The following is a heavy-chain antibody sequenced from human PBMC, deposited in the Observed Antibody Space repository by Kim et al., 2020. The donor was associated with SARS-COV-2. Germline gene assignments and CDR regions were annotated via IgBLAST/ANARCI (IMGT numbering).Heavy chain of an antibody. CDR1: GFTFSTYA. Sequence: GGSLRLSCAASGFTFSTYAMSWVRQVPARGLEWVSIIGGGGATTYYADSVKGRFTISRDNSKSTLYLQMNNLRAEDAAVYYCAKVVSSRIAAPGERHFDYWGQGTLVTVSS. D-gene: IGHD6-13*01. CDR3: AKVVSSRIAAPGERHFDY. J-gene: IGHJ4*02. V-gene: IGHV3-23*01. CDR2: IGGGGATT.